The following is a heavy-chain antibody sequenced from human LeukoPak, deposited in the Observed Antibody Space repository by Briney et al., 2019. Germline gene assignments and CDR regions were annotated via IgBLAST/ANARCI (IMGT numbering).Heavy chain of an antibody. V-gene: IGHV3-30*03. J-gene: IGHJ6*03. CDR3: ARNRYMDV. D-gene: IGHD2/OR15-2a*01. Sequence: PGGSLRLSCAASRFTFSSYDMHWVRQAPGKGLEWVALISDDGSNKFYADSVKGRFTISRDNSKNTLYLQMNSLRAEDTAVYYCARNRYMDVWGKGTTVTVSS. CDR1: RFTFSSYD. CDR2: ISDDGSNK.